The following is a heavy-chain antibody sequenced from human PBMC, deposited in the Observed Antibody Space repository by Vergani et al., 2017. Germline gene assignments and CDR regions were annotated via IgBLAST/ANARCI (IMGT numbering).Heavy chain of an antibody. D-gene: IGHD5-24*01. V-gene: IGHV1-46*01. CDR3: ARAGEMATTPFDY. J-gene: IGHJ4*02. CDR2: INPSGGST. Sequence: QVQLVQSGAEVKKPGASVKVSCKASGYTFTSYYMHWVRQAPGQGLEWMGIINPSGGSTSYAQKFQGRVTMTRDTSTSTVYMELSSLGAEDTAVYYCARAGEMATTPFDYWGQGTLVTVSS. CDR1: GYTFTSYY.